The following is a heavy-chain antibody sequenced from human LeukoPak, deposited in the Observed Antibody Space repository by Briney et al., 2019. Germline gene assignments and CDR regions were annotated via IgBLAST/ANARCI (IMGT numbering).Heavy chain of an antibody. D-gene: IGHD6-13*01. CDR3: ARLRKAAGSLPDY. CDR2: IYYSGST. CDR1: GGSISSYY. V-gene: IGHV4-59*01. Sequence: SETLSLTCTVSGGSISSYYWSWIRQPPGKGLEWIGYIYYSGSTNYNPSLKSRATISVDTSKNQFSLKLSSVTAADTAVYYCARLRKAAGSLPDYWGQGTLVTVSS. J-gene: IGHJ4*02.